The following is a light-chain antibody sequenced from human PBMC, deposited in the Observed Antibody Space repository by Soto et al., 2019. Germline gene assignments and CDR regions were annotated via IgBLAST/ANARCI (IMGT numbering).Light chain of an antibody. J-gene: IGLJ3*02. V-gene: IGLV2-14*01. Sequence: QSALTQPASVTGSPGQSITISCTGTTSDVDYNRVSWYQQYPGTAPKLMISEVTNRPSGVSARFSGSRSGNTASLTISGLQPADEAHYCCSSYTVRRSWVFGGGTKVTVL. CDR1: TSDVDYNR. CDR2: EVT. CDR3: SSYTVRRSWV.